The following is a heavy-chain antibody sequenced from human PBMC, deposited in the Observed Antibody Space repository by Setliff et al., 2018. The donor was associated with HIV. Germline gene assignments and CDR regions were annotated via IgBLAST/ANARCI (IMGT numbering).Heavy chain of an antibody. D-gene: IGHD3-10*01. CDR2: VFYTGST. CDR3: ARQSYYVTGSFYTVVFDL. V-gene: IGHV4-39*01. Sequence: PSETLSLTCSVSGDSINNNNYYWGWIRQPPGKGLEWIASVFYTGSTYYRPSLKSRVTLSVELSKNHLSLELTSVTAADTAVYYCARQSYYVTGSFYTVVFDLWGQGTVVTVSS. CDR1: GDSINNNNYY. J-gene: IGHJ3*01.